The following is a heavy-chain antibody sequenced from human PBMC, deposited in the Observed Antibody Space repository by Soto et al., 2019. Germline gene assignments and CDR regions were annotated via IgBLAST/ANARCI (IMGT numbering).Heavy chain of an antibody. J-gene: IGHJ4*02. D-gene: IGHD6-19*01. CDR1: VFTFSNYW. V-gene: IGHV3-7*01. Sequence: WGSLRLSCAASVFTFSNYWMSWCRLAPGKGLEWVANIKQDGSQNYYVDSVKGRFTTSRDNTKNSFYLQMNSLRAEDTAVYYCARDHINGWKFDYWGRGTLVTVSS. CDR2: IKQDGSQN. CDR3: ARDHINGWKFDY.